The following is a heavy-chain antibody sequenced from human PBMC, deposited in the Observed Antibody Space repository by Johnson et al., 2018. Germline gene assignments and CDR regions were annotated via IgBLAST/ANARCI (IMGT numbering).Heavy chain of an antibody. Sequence: VQLVESGGGLVQPWVSLRLSCAASGLTFSSYAMNWVRQAPGKGLDWVSVISASGGVTYYADSVKGRFTISRDNSIDTLYLQINSLRPEDSAVYYCAKGDHTRGQAFAIWGQGTVVTFSS. CDR1: GLTFSSYA. D-gene: IGHD3-10*01. J-gene: IGHJ3*02. CDR3: AKGDHTRGQAFAI. CDR2: ISASGGVT. V-gene: IGHV3-23*04.